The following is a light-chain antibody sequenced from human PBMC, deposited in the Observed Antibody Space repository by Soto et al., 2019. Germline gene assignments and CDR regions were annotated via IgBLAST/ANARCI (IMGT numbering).Light chain of an antibody. CDR2: GAS. Sequence: EIVMTQSPATLSLSPGERATLSCRASQSVRSNLSWYQQKAGQAPRLLIYGASTRATGIPARFSGSGSGTDFTLTISRLQSEDFAVYYCQQYNNWPRTFGQGTKVEIK. CDR1: QSVRSN. J-gene: IGKJ1*01. CDR3: QQYNNWPRT. V-gene: IGKV3-15*01.